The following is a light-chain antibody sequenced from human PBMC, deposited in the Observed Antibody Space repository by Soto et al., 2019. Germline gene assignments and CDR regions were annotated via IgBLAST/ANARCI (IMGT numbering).Light chain of an antibody. CDR1: SGHSSFA. J-gene: IGLJ2*01. V-gene: IGLV4-69*01. CDR3: QTWGTGIV. Sequence: QLVLTQSPSASASLGASVKLTCTLSSGHSSFAIAWHQQQPEKGPRYLMKINSDGSHTKGDRIPDRFSGSGSGAERYLTISSLQSEDEAEYYCQTWGTGIVFGGGTKLTVL. CDR2: INSDGSH.